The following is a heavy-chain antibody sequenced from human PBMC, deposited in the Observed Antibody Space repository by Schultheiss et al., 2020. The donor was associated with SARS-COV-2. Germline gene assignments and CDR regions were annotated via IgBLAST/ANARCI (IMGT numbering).Heavy chain of an antibody. D-gene: IGHD1-26*01. Sequence: GGSLRLSCAASGFSFSIYAMHWVRQAPGKGLEWVGRIKSKTDGGTTDYAAPVKGRFTISRDDSKNTLYLQMNSLKTEDTAVYYCTTGELLPTQYWGQGTLVTVSS. J-gene: IGHJ4*02. CDR1: GFSFSIYA. V-gene: IGHV3-15*01. CDR2: IKSKTDGGTT. CDR3: TTGELLPTQY.